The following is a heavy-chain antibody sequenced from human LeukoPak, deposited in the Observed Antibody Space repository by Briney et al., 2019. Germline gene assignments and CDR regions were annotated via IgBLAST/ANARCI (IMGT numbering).Heavy chain of an antibody. CDR3: ARNSNSRLDY. J-gene: IGHJ4*02. CDR2: IYHSGST. CDR1: GYSISSGYY. Sequence: SETLSLTCTVSGYSISSGYYWGWIRQPPGKGLEWIGSIYHSGSTYYNPSLKSRVTISVDTSKNQFSLKLSSVTAADTAVYYCARNSNSRLDYWGQGTLVTVSS. D-gene: IGHD4-11*01. V-gene: IGHV4-38-2*02.